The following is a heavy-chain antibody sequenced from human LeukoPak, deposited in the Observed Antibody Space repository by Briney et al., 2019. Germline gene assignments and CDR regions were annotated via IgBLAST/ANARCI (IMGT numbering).Heavy chain of an antibody. CDR1: GASIVTYY. D-gene: IGHD1-26*01. Sequence: SETLSLTCTVSGASIVTYYWAWIRQPPGKGLEWIGYIHYSGSINYNPSLQSRVTISLDTSRSHFSLKLSSATAADTAVYYCARGGELLFFWSQGTLVTVSS. CDR2: IHYSGSI. J-gene: IGHJ4*02. V-gene: IGHV4-59*01. CDR3: ARGGELLFF.